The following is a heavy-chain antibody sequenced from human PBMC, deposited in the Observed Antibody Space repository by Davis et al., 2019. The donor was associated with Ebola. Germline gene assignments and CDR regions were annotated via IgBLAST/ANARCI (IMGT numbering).Heavy chain of an antibody. CDR3: AGGGSTVGTPSPLDY. J-gene: IGHJ4*02. CDR2: ISRNSGSI. V-gene: IGHV3-9*01. D-gene: IGHD4-23*01. Sequence: SLKISCAASGFSFGDYTMHWVRHAPGKGLEWVSGISRNSGSIGYADSVKGRFTISRDNAKNSLYLQMNSLRAEATAVYYCAGGGSTVGTPSPLDYWGQGTLVTVSP. CDR1: GFSFGDYT.